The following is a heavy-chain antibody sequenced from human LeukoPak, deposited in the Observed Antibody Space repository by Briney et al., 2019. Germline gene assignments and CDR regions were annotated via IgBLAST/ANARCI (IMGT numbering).Heavy chain of an antibody. Sequence: SGNTDYAQKFQGRVIMTRDTSISTAYMELRSLRFEDTAVYYCARGAVSPDCNGGSCYTFDYLGQGTLVTVSS. J-gene: IGHJ4*02. CDR3: ARGAVSPDCNGGSCYTFDY. V-gene: IGHV1-8*01. D-gene: IGHD2-15*01. CDR2: SGNT.